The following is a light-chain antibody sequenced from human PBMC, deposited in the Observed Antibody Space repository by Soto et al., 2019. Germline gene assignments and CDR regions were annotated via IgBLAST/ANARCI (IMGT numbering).Light chain of an antibody. V-gene: IGKV2-40*01. J-gene: IGKJ5*01. CDR1: QSLLDSDDGNTY. CDR3: MQRIDFPII. Sequence: DVVMTQTPLSLPVTPGEPASISCRSSQSLLDSDDGNTYLDWYLQKPGQSPQLLIYPLSYRASGVPDRVSGSESGTDFTLKISRVEAEDVGVYCCMQRIDFPIIFGQAKRLESK. CDR2: PLS.